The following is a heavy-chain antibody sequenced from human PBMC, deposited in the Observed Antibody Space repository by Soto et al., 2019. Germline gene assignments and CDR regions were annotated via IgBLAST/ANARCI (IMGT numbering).Heavy chain of an antibody. J-gene: IGHJ1*01. Sequence: QVQLVQSGAEVKKPGSSAKVSCKASGGTFSNYALSWVRQAPGQGLEWMGDIIPIFGTTNNAQKFQGRVTITADEATSTAYMELSSLRSEDTAVYYCASRGEREYYDTSGYGWGQGTLVTVSS. CDR3: ASRGEREYYDTSGYG. CDR1: GGTFSNYA. D-gene: IGHD3-22*01. CDR2: IIPIFGTT. V-gene: IGHV1-69*12.